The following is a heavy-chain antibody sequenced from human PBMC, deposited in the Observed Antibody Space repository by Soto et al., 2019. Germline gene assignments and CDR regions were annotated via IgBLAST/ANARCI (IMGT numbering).Heavy chain of an antibody. Sequence: PSETLSLTCTVSGGSIISTFYYWGWLRQPPGRGLEWIANIHYSGETHYSPSLKSRGAISVDTSKGQFSLTLDSVTAADTAGYYCARRPDFRDQGWFGPWGQGILVTVSS. CDR3: ARRPDFRDQGWFGP. D-gene: IGHD4-17*01. V-gene: IGHV4-39*01. J-gene: IGHJ5*02. CDR1: GGSIISTFYY. CDR2: IHYSGET.